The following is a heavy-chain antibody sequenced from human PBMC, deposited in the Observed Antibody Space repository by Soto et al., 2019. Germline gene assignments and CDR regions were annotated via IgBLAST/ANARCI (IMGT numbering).Heavy chain of an antibody. V-gene: IGHV3-23*01. J-gene: IGHJ4*01. CDR2: ISRSGDAT. Sequence: PGGSLRLSCAASGFTFKNYAMAWVRQAPGKGLEWVSSISRSGDATYYADSVKGRFTISRDNSQNTLYLQMNSLRAEDTAVYYCARDHCGGDCYSDPYFDYWGQGTLVTVSS. CDR1: GFTFKNYA. D-gene: IGHD2-21*02. CDR3: ARDHCGGDCYSDPYFDY.